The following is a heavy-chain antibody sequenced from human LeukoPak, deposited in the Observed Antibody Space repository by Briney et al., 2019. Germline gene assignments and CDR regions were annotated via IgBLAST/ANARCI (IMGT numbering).Heavy chain of an antibody. J-gene: IGHJ3*02. V-gene: IGHV4-59*01. CDR1: GGSIGSNY. D-gene: IGHD3-10*01. CDR2: IYYSGTT. CDR3: ARNRLSHYYVSGSDYFDI. Sequence: PSETLSLTCNVFGGSIGSNYWSWTRQPPGKGLEWIGYIYYSGTTNYNPSLKSRATISVETSKNQISLKLRSVTAADTAVYYCARNRLSHYYVSGSDYFDIWGHGTMVTVSS.